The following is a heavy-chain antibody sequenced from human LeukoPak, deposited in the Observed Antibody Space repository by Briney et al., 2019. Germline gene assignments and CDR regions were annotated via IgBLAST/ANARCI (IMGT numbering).Heavy chain of an antibody. V-gene: IGHV3-7*05. Sequence: PGGSLRLSCAASGFTFSTNEMTWVRQVPGRGLEWVANISPDGSERSYVDSVKGRFTVSRDNAKSSLDLQMNSLRVEDTAVYYCAKVAHSAYVLPNWGQGTLVTVSS. CDR1: GFTFSTNE. D-gene: IGHD5-12*01. CDR3: AKVAHSAYVLPN. CDR2: ISPDGSER. J-gene: IGHJ4*02.